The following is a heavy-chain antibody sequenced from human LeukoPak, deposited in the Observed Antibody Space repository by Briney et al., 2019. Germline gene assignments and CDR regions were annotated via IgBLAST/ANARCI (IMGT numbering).Heavy chain of an antibody. CDR3: ARTHPRIAVAVDY. CDR2: ISAYNGNT. V-gene: IGHV1-18*01. D-gene: IGHD6-19*01. CDR1: GYTFTSYG. J-gene: IGHJ4*02. Sequence: ASVKVSCKASGYTFTSYGISWVRQAPGQGLEWMGWISAYNGNTNYAQKLQGRVTMTTDTSTSTAYIELRSLRSDDTAVYYCARTHPRIAVAVDYWGQGTLVTVSS.